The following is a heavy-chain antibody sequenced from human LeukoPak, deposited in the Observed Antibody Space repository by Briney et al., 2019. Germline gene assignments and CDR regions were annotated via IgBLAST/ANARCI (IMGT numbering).Heavy chain of an antibody. CDR3: ASPSVGPKTYYYDSSGYLVDY. V-gene: IGHV4-39*01. CDR1: RGSISSDY. CDR2: IYYSGST. D-gene: IGHD3-22*01. J-gene: IGHJ4*02. Sequence: SETLSLTCTVSRGSISSDYWSWIRQPPGKGLEWIGSIYYSGSTYYNPSLKSRVTISVDTSKNQFSLKLSSVTAADTAVYYCASPSVGPKTYYYDSSGYLVDYWGQGTLVTVSS.